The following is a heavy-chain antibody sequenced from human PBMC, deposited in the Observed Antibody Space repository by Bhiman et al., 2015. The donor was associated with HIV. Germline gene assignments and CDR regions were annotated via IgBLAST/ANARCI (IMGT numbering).Heavy chain of an antibody. CDR3: AGGYYYDSSGYFSFDY. Sequence: EVQLVESGGGLVQPGGSLRLSCAASGFTVSSNYMSWVRQAPGKGLEWVSVVYSGGSTYYADSVKGRFTISRDNSKNTLYLQMNSLRAEDTAVYYCAGGYYYDSSGYFSFDYWGQGTLVTVSS. CDR2: VYSGGST. J-gene: IGHJ4*02. V-gene: IGHV3-66*01. D-gene: IGHD3-22*01. CDR1: GFTVSSNY.